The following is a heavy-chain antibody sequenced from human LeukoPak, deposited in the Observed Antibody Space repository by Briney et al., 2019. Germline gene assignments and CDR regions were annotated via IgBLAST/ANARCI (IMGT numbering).Heavy chain of an antibody. D-gene: IGHD2-2*01. V-gene: IGHV4-59*01. J-gene: IGHJ4*02. Sequence: SETLSLTCTVSGASIRSYYWSWIGQPPGRGLEWIGYMYNSGSTYYNPSLKSRVTISGDTSKNQFSLKLTSVTAADTAVYYCARLGGPAAVDYWGQGTLVTVSS. CDR1: GASIRSYY. CDR3: ARLGGPAAVDY. CDR2: MYNSGST.